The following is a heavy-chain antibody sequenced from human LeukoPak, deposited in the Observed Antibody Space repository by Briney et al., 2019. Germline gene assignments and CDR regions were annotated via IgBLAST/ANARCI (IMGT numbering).Heavy chain of an antibody. Sequence: GGSLRLSCAASGFTFNSYEMIWVRQAPGKGLEWVSSISGSGRTIYIADSVKGRFNISRDSAKNSLYLHMNTLRVEGTALYYCARGGGSITMTHWGQGTLVTVSS. CDR2: ISGSGRTI. CDR1: GFTFNSYE. V-gene: IGHV3-48*03. D-gene: IGHD3-22*01. J-gene: IGHJ4*02. CDR3: ARGGGSITMTH.